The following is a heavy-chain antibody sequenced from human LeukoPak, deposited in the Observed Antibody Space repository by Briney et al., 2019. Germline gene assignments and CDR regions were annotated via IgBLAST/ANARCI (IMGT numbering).Heavy chain of an antibody. CDR2: IRYDGSNK. D-gene: IGHD3-22*01. Sequence: GGSLRLSCAASGFTFSSYGMHWVRQAPGKGLEWVAFIRYDGSNKYYADSVKGRFTISRDNSKNTLYLQMNSLRAEDTAVYYCAKSGDSSGYGLYYFDYWGQGTLVTVSS. CDR3: AKSGDSSGYGLYYFDY. V-gene: IGHV3-30*02. J-gene: IGHJ4*02. CDR1: GFTFSSYG.